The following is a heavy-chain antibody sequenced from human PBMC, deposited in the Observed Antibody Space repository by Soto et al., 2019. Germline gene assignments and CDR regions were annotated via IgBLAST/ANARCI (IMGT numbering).Heavy chain of an antibody. Sequence: PSETLSLTCAVYGVSFRRYYWGWIRQPPGKGREWIGEINHSGSTNYNPSLKSRVTISVDTSKNQFSLKLSSVTAADTAVYYCARGSSRTTFDYWGQGTLVTVSS. CDR3: ARGSSRTTFDY. J-gene: IGHJ4*02. D-gene: IGHD4-4*01. V-gene: IGHV4-34*01. CDR1: GVSFRRYY. CDR2: INHSGST.